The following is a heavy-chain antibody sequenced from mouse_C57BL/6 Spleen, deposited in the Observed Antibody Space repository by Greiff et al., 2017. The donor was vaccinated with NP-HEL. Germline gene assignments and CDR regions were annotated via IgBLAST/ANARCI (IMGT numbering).Heavy chain of an antibody. CDR1: GYAFSSYW. CDR2: IYPGDGDT. Sequence: QVQLQQSGAELVKPGASVKISCKASGYAFSSYWMNWVKQRPGKGLEWIGQIYPGDGDTNYNGKFKGKATLTADKSSSTAYMQLSSLTSEDSEVYFCARGGYDERGYYYAMDYWGQGTSVTVSS. CDR3: ARGGYDERGYYYAMDY. D-gene: IGHD2-3*01. J-gene: IGHJ4*01. V-gene: IGHV1-80*01.